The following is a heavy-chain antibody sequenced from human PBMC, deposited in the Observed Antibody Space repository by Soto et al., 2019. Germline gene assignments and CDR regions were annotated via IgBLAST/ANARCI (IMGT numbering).Heavy chain of an antibody. CDR1: GFTFSNFG. D-gene: IGHD6-13*01. Sequence: EVHLLESGGGLVQPGGSLSLSCAASGFTFSNFGMSWVRQAPGKGLEWVSVISGTGGTTYYADSVKGRFTISRDNSKNTLYLHMSSLTAEDTAVYYCAKRMTAGTKCFDYWGQGTRVTVSS. J-gene: IGHJ4*02. CDR3: AKRMTAGTKCFDY. CDR2: ISGTGGTT. V-gene: IGHV3-23*01.